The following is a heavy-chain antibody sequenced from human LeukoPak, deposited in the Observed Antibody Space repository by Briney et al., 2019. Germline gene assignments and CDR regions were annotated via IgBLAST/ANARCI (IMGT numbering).Heavy chain of an antibody. CDR3: ARGILGRNTRWFDP. Sequence: SETLSLTCTVSGGSISSSSYYWGWIRQPPGKGLEWIGSIYHSGSTYYNPSLKSRVTISVDTSKNQFSLKLSSVTAADTAVYYCARGILGRNTRWFDPWGQGTLVTVSS. V-gene: IGHV4-39*07. CDR2: IYHSGST. CDR1: GGSISSSSYY. J-gene: IGHJ5*02. D-gene: IGHD1-14*01.